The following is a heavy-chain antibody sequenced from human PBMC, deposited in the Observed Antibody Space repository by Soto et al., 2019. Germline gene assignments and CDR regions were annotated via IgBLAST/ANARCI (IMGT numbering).Heavy chain of an antibody. D-gene: IGHD3-10*01. CDR2: ISYDGSNK. CDR3: AKDLGSGKPYYYYAMDV. V-gene: IGHV3-30*18. J-gene: IGHJ6*02. Sequence: QVQLVESGGGVVQPGRSLRLSCAASGFIFSKYGMHWVRQAPGKGLEWVAVISYDGSNKYYAESVKGRFIISRDKSENTLYLQMNSLRAEHTALYYCAKDLGSGKPYYYYAMDVWGQGTTVTVSS. CDR1: GFIFSKYG.